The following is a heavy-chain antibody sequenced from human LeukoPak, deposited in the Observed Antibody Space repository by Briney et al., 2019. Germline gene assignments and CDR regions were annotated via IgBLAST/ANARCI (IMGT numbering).Heavy chain of an antibody. J-gene: IGHJ1*01. Sequence: SETLSLTCTVSGGSISSYYWSWIRQPAGKGLEWIGRIYTSGSTNYNPSLKSRVTMSVDTSKNQFSLTLSSVTAADTAVYYCGRSQYHNSNYLLYWGQGTLVTVSS. V-gene: IGHV4-4*07. CDR1: GGSISSYY. CDR2: IYTSGST. D-gene: IGHD4-11*01. CDR3: GRSQYHNSNYLLY.